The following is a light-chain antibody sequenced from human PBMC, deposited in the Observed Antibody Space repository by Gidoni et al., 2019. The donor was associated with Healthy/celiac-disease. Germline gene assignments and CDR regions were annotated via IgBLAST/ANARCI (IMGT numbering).Light chain of an antibody. CDR1: QSVSSY. CDR3: QQRSNWPPGP. J-gene: IGKJ1*01. V-gene: IGKV3-11*01. Sequence: EIVLTQSPATLSLSPGERATLSCRASQSVSSYLAWYQQKPGQAPRLLIYDASNRATGIPARFSGSGSGTDFTLTISSLEPEDFAVYYCQQRSNWPPGPFGQXTKVEIK. CDR2: DAS.